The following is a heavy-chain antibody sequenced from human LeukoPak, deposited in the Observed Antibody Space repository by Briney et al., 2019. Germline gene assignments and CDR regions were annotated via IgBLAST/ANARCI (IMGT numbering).Heavy chain of an antibody. Sequence: GGSLRLSCAASGFTFSSYWMHWVRQAPGNGLGSVSRINSDGSSTSYADSVKARFTISRDNAKNTLYLQMNSLRAEDTAVYYCARVLLWFGESDFDYWGQGTLVTVSS. V-gene: IGHV3-74*01. D-gene: IGHD3-10*01. J-gene: IGHJ4*02. CDR3: ARVLLWFGESDFDY. CDR1: GFTFSSYW. CDR2: INSDGSST.